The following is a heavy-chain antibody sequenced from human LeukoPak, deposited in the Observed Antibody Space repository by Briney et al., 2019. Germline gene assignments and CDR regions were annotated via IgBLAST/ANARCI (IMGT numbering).Heavy chain of an antibody. J-gene: IGHJ4*02. CDR3: ARHRSLDY. Sequence: GDPLNTSFQTPGYSFSSYYIGWVRQMPGKGLEWMGVIYPGDSVTRYGPSFQGQATFSVDKSISTAYLQWSSLKASDTAMYYCARHRSLDYWGGGTLVSVSS. CDR1: GYSFSSYY. CDR2: IYPGDSVT. V-gene: IGHV5-51*01. D-gene: IGHD3-10*01.